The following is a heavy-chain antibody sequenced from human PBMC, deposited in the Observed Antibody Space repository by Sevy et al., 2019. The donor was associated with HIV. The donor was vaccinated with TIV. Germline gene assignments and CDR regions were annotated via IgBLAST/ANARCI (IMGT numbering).Heavy chain of an antibody. J-gene: IGHJ4*02. V-gene: IGHV3-49*04. CDR1: GFTFRGYA. Sequence: GGSLRLSCSTSGFTFRGYAISWVRQAPGKGLEWVGLIRTAPYGGATEYGASVKGRFSLSRDDSKSIAYLQMNSLYTEDTAVYDCSRWGSDYIRDYWGQGTLVTVSS. CDR3: SRWGSDYIRDY. D-gene: IGHD4-17*01. CDR2: IRTAPYGGAT.